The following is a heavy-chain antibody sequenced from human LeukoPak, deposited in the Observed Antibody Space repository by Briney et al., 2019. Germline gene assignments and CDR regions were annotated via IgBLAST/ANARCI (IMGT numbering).Heavy chain of an antibody. Sequence: GGSLRLSCAASGFTFSSYAMSWVRQAPGKGLEWVSAISGSGGSTYYADSVKGRFTISRDNSKNTVYLQLNSLRAEDTAVYFCAKDSATYGRFDYWGQGTLVTVSS. CDR2: ISGSGGST. D-gene: IGHD3-10*01. V-gene: IGHV3-23*01. CDR3: AKDSATYGRFDY. J-gene: IGHJ4*02. CDR1: GFTFSSYA.